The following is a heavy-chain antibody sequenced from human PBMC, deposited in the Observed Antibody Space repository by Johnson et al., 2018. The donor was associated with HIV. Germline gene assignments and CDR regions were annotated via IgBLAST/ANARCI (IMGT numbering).Heavy chain of an antibody. Sequence: QVQLVESGGGLVKPGGSLRLSCAASGFIFSDYYMNWIRQAPGKGLEWVSYMSTSGSTKFYADSVKGRFTISRDNAKNSLYLQMNSLRAEDTAVYYCARLRAEAQFDAFDIWGQGTMVTVSS. CDR2: MSTSGSTK. J-gene: IGHJ3*02. D-gene: IGHD5-24*01. V-gene: IGHV3-11*04. CDR1: GFIFSDYY. CDR3: ARLRAEAQFDAFDI.